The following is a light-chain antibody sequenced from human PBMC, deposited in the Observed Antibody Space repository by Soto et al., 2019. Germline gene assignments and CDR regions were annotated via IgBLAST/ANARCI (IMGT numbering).Light chain of an antibody. CDR3: CSYVGSSPHVV. J-gene: IGLJ2*01. CDR2: EGS. CDR1: SNDVGNYNL. Sequence: QSVLTQPASVSGSPGQSITISCTGTSNDVGNYNLFSWDQQHPGKAPNLMIYEGSKRPSGVSNRFSGSKSGSTASLTISGLQAEDEADYYCCSYVGSSPHVVFGGGTKLTVL. V-gene: IGLV2-23*01.